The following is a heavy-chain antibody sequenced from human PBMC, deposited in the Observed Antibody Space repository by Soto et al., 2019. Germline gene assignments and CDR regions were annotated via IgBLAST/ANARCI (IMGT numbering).Heavy chain of an antibody. V-gene: IGHV1-69*06. J-gene: IGHJ4*02. CDR2: IIPMFGTT. CDR3: ARGGDGYNQAYKYYFDY. CDR1: GGTFSSYT. Sequence: QVQLVQSGAEVKKPGSSVKVSCRASGGTFSSYTISWVRQAPGQGLEWMGGIIPMFGTTRYAQKFQGRVTITADKSTNTAYMELSSLRFEDTAVYYCARGGDGYNQAYKYYFDYWGQGTLVTVSS. D-gene: IGHD5-12*01.